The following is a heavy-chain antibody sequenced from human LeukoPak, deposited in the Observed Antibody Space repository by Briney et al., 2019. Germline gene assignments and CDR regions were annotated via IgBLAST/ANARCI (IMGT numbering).Heavy chain of an antibody. CDR3: ARRTTIYYYGMDV. Sequence: SETLSLTCAVYGGSFSGYYWSWIRQPPGKGLEWIGEINHSGSTNYNPSLKSRVTISVDTSKNQFSLELSSVTAADTAVYYCARRTTIYYYGMDVWGQGTTVTVSS. CDR1: GGSFSGYY. CDR2: INHSGST. V-gene: IGHV4-34*01. J-gene: IGHJ6*02. D-gene: IGHD4-17*01.